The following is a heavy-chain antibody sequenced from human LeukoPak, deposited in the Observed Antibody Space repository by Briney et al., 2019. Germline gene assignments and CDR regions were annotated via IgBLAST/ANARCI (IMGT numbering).Heavy chain of an antibody. D-gene: IGHD3-3*01. CDR3: ARADFIDAGPYVIAP. CDR2: INANNGGT. V-gene: IGHV1-2*06. J-gene: IGHJ5*02. CDR1: GYTFIDYS. Sequence: GASVKVSCKASGYTFIDYSIHWVRQAPGQGLEWMGRINANNGGTYYAQKFQGTVTMTRDTSITTVYMDMAWLTSDDTAIYFCARADFIDAGPYVIAPWGQGTLVTVSS.